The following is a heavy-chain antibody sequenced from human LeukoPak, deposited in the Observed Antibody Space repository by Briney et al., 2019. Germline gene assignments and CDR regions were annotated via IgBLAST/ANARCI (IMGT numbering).Heavy chain of an antibody. V-gene: IGHV3-48*03. D-gene: IGHD5-18*01. J-gene: IGHJ6*03. CDR3: AKGGDTAMVKNYYYYYMDV. CDR2: ISSSGSTI. Sequence: GGSLRLSCAASGFTFSSYEMNWVRQAPGKGLEWVSYISSSGSTIYYADSVKGRFTISRDNAKNSLYLQMNSLIAEDTAVYYCAKGGDTAMVKNYYYYYMDVWGKGTTVTVSS. CDR1: GFTFSSYE.